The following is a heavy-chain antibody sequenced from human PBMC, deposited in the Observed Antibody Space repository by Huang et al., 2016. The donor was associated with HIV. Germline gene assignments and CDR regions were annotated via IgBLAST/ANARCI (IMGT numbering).Heavy chain of an antibody. D-gene: IGHD2-15*01. CDR3: RGDIVVVVAATRYYFDY. CDR2: IYYSGST. V-gene: IGHV4-39*01. CDR1: GGSISSSSYY. J-gene: IGHJ4*02. Sequence: QLQLQESGPGLVKPSETLSLTCTVSGGSISSSSYYWGWIRQPPGKGLGWIGCIYYSGSTYYNPSLKRRVTISVDTSKNQFSLKLSSVTAADTAVYYCRGDIVVVVAATRYYFDYWGQGTLVTVSS.